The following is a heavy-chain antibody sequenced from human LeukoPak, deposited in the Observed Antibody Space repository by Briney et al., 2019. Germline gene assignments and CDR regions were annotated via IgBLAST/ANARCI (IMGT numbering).Heavy chain of an antibody. CDR3: ARHGGNYDFDY. V-gene: IGHV4-59*08. J-gene: IGHJ4*02. CDR2: TYHRGST. CDR1: GGSISTYY. D-gene: IGHD4-11*01. Sequence: PSETLSLTCTVSGGSISTYYWRWIRQPPGKGLEWIGYTYHRGSTNCNPSLKSRVTMSVDTSKNQFSLKLTSVTAADTAVYYCARHGGNYDFDYWGQGTLVTVSS.